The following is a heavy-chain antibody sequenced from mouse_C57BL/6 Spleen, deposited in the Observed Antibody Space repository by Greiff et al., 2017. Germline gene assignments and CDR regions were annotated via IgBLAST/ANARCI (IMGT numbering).Heavy chain of an antibody. Sequence: QVQLKQSGAELVKPGASVKLSCKASGYTFTSYWMQWVKQRPGQGLEWIGEIDPSDSYTNYNQKFKGKATLTVDTSSSTAYMQLSSLTSEDSAVYYCAKFITTVVPHWYFDVWGTGTTVTVSS. CDR2: IDPSDSYT. CDR1: GYTFTSYW. V-gene: IGHV1-50*01. D-gene: IGHD1-1*01. J-gene: IGHJ1*03. CDR3: AKFITTVVPHWYFDV.